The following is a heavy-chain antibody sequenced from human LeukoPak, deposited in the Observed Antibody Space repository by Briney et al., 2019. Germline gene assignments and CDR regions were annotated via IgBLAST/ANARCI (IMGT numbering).Heavy chain of an antibody. CDR2: IYPGDSDS. CDR3: ARQPLLGWPYYFDY. Sequence: GESLKISCKGSGYSFSSYWIGWVRQMPGKGLEWMGIIYPGDSDSTYSLSFQGQVTISVDKSIGTVYLQWNSLKASDTAMYYCARQPLLGWPYYFDYWGQGTLVIVSS. CDR1: GYSFSSYW. V-gene: IGHV5-51*01. J-gene: IGHJ4*02. D-gene: IGHD2-15*01.